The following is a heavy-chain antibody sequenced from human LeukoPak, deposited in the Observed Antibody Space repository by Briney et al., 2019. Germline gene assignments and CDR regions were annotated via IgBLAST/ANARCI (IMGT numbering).Heavy chain of an antibody. J-gene: IGHJ4*02. Sequence: PSGTLSLTCTVSGGSISSGGYYWSWIRQPPGKGLEWIGYIYHSGSTYYNPSLKSRVTISVDRSKNQFSLKLSSVTAADTAVYYCARGYSGYGRQTDFDYWGQGTLVTVSS. V-gene: IGHV4-30-2*01. D-gene: IGHD5-12*01. CDR3: ARGYSGYGRQTDFDY. CDR2: IYHSGST. CDR1: GGSISSGGYY.